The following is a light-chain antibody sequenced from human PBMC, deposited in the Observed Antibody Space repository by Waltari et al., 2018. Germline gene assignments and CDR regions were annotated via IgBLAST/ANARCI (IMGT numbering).Light chain of an antibody. CDR1: QSVADNY. J-gene: IGKJ4*01. CDR2: GAS. CDR3: QQYGSSPLT. V-gene: IGKV3-20*01. Sequence: EIVLTQSPGTLSLSPGERATLSCRASQSVADNYLAWYQQKPGQAPRLFIFGASSRASGIPDRFSGSVSGTDFTLSISRLEPEDFAVYYCQQYGSSPLTFGGGTKVEIK.